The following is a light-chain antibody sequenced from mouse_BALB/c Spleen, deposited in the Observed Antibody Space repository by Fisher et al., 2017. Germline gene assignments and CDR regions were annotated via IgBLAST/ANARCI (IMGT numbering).Light chain of an antibody. J-gene: IGKJ1*01. CDR2: DTS. Sequence: IVMTQTTAITAASLGQKVTITCSASSSVSYMYWYQQKPGSSPRLLIYDTSNLASGVPARFSGSGSGTSYSLTISRMEAEDAATYYCQQRSSYPWTFGGGTKLEIK. CDR1: SSVSY. V-gene: IGKV4-55*01. CDR3: QQRSSYPWT.